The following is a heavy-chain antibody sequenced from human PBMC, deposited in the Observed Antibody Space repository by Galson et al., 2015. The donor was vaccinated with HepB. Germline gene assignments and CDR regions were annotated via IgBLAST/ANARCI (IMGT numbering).Heavy chain of an antibody. CDR2: INPSGGST. CDR3: AREPSGHDYGGNSDYFDY. J-gene: IGHJ4*02. CDR1: GYTFTSYY. V-gene: IGHV1-46*01. D-gene: IGHD4-23*01. Sequence: SCKASGYTFTSYYMHWVRQAPGQGLEWMGIINPSGGSTSYAQKFQGRVTMTRDTSTSTVYMELSSLRSEDTAVYYCAREPSGHDYGGNSDYFDYWGQGTLVTVSS.